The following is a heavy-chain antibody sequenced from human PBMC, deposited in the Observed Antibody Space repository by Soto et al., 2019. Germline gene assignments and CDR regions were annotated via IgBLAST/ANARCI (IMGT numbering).Heavy chain of an antibody. CDR3: TRRAPRRPFEY. J-gene: IGHJ4*02. CDR2: IYYGGST. CDR1: GGSISSSYYY. Sequence: PSETLSLTCTVSGGSISSSYYYWGWIRQPPGKGLEWIGNIYYGGSTYYKPPLRSRVTISVDTSKSQFSLKLSSVTAADTAVYYCTRRAPRRPFEYWGQGTLVTVSS. V-gene: IGHV4-39*01.